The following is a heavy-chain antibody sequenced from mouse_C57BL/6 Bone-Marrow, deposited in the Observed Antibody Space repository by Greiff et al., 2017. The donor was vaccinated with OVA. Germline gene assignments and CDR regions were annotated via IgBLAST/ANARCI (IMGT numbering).Heavy chain of an antibody. CDR3: ARDYYGSSYPFAY. V-gene: IGHV5-4*01. CDR2: ISDGGSYT. Sequence: DVHLVESGGGLVKPGGSLKLSCAASGFTFSSYAMSWVRQTPEKRLEWVATISDGGSYTYYPDNVKGRFTISRDNAKNNLYLQMSHLKSEDTAMYYCARDYYGSSYPFAYWGQGTLVTVSA. CDR1: GFTFSSYA. D-gene: IGHD1-1*01. J-gene: IGHJ3*01.